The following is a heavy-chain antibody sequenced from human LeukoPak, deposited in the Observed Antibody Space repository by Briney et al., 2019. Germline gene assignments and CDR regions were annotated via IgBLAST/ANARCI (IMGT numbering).Heavy chain of an antibody. Sequence: LPGGTLRLSCAASGFTFRSYGMSWVRQAPGKGLEWVSTVSGPGGTTYYAVSVTGRFTISRDNSKNTLYLEMTSLSGDDTALYFCAKVGLTHAAHDFWGQGTLVTVSS. J-gene: IGHJ4*02. CDR2: VSGPGGTT. V-gene: IGHV3-23*01. D-gene: IGHD2-2*01. CDR3: AKVGLTHAAHDF. CDR1: GFTFRSYG.